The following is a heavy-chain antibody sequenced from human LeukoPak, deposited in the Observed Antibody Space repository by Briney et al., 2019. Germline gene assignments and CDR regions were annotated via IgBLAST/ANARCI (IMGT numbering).Heavy chain of an antibody. D-gene: IGHD3-22*01. CDR2: INSRGDKT. CDR1: GFIYGSSA. CDR3: VKKFYYYSVGYNATDI. V-gene: IGHV3-23*01. J-gene: IGHJ3*02. Sequence: GGSLRLSCAAAGFIYGSSAVRGVRQAPGKGLEWVSGINSRGDKTYYADSVKGRFTISRDNSKNTLYLQMNSLRAEDTAVYHCVKKFYYYSVGYNATDIWGHREMVTVSS.